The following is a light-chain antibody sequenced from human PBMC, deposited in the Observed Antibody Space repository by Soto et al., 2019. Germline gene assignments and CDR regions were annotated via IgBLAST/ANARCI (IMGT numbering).Light chain of an antibody. CDR2: AAS. J-gene: IGKJ5*01. CDR1: QDIVAY. CDR3: QQAYSFPIT. V-gene: IGKV1D-12*01. Sequence: VYGVTVTCRRSQDIVAYLAWYQQKPGRAPELLIRAASTLQSGVPSRFSGSGSGTDFTLTINSLQPEDFATYYCQQAYSFPITFGQGTRLEI.